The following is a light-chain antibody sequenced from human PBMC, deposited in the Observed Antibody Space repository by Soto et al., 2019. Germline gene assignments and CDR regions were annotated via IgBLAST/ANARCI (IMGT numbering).Light chain of an antibody. J-gene: IGKJ4*01. CDR3: QQLNNYPLT. V-gene: IGKV1-9*01. Sequence: DIQLTQSPSFLSASVGDRVTITCRASQGISSYLAWYQRRPGKAPKLLISAASTLQSGVPSRFSGSGSETEFTLTISSLQHEDFATYYCQQLNNYPLTFGGGTKVEIK. CDR1: QGISSY. CDR2: AAS.